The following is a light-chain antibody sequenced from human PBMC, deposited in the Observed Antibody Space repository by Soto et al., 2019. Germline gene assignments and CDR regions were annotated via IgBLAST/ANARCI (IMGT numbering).Light chain of an antibody. J-gene: IGLJ3*02. V-gene: IGLV2-23*02. CDR2: GVT. CDR1: SGDIGSYNR. Sequence: QSALTQPASVSGSPGQSITISCTGTSGDIGSYNRVSWYQQHPGKAPKLIIFGVTERPSGVSNRFSGSKSGNTASLTISGLQAEDEGDYYCCSYAGSGNYWIFGGGTKLTVL. CDR3: CSYAGSGNYWI.